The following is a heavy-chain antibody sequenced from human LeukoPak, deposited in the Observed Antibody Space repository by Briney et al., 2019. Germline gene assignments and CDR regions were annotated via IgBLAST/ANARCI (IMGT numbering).Heavy chain of an antibody. CDR1: GFTFSRYW. CDR3: ARDLVGWFGELYHSFDI. D-gene: IGHD3-10*01. J-gene: IGHJ3*02. V-gene: IGHV3-74*01. CDR2: INSDGSRT. Sequence: GGSLRLSCAASGFTFSRYWMHWVRQAPGKGLVWVSHINSDGSRTSYADSVKGRFTTSRDNAKNTLYLQMNSLRAEDTAVYYCARDLVGWFGELYHSFDIWGQGTMVTVSS.